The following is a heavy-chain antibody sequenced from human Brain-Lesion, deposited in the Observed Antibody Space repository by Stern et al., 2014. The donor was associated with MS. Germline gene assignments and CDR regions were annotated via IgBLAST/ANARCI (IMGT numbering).Heavy chain of an antibody. J-gene: IGHJ6*02. D-gene: IGHD3-3*01. V-gene: IGHV1-2*02. Sequence: QVQLVQSGAEVKKPGASVKVSCKTSGYIFTGYYIHWVRQAPGQGLEWMAWINPNNGGTKYAQKFKGRVTMSTDTYLSTAYVELSSLTSDDTAVYYCARDQRGITIFGVVTDYYYLGMDVWGQGTTVTVSS. CDR3: ARDQRGITIFGVVTDYYYLGMDV. CDR1: GYIFTGYY. CDR2: INPNNGGT.